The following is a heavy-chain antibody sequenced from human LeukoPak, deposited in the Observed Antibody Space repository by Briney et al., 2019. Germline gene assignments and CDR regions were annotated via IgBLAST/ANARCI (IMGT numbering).Heavy chain of an antibody. CDR2: IYYSGSTSGST. J-gene: IGHJ4*02. CDR3: ARRGSGTYRLDY. Sequence: SETLSLTCTVSGGSMSSFYWSWIRQPPGKGLEWIGYIYYSGSTSGSTNYNPSLESRVSISVDTSKNQFSLKLSSVTAADTAMYYCARRGSGTYRLDYWGQGTLVTVSS. V-gene: IGHV4-59*01. CDR1: GGSMSSFY. D-gene: IGHD3-10*01.